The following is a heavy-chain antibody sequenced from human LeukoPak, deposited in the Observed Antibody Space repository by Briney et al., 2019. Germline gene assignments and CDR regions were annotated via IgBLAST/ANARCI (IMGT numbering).Heavy chain of an antibody. D-gene: IGHD2/OR15-2a*01. CDR3: VRVRWDSTASHFYYFDS. V-gene: IGHV4-59*12. Sequence: SETLSLTCAVSGSSMNYYYWTWMRQPPGRGLEWIGYVFYSGSTNYNPSLKSRVTISLDTSKNQFSLRLTSVTAADTAVYYCVRVRWDSTASHFYYFDSWGQGALVIVSS. J-gene: IGHJ4*02. CDR2: VFYSGST. CDR1: GSSMNYYY.